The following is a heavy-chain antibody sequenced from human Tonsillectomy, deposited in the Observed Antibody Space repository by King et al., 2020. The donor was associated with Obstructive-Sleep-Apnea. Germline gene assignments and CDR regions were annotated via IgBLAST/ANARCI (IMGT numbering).Heavy chain of an antibody. CDR2: IKSKTDGGTT. Sequence: VQLVESGGGLVKPGDSLRLSCAASGFTFSKAWMSWVRQAPGKGLEWVVRIKSKTDGGTTEYAAPGRGRVTISRDDSKNTLYLQENRLKTEDTAVYYCATDELKHSISVAGRGAYFDYWGQGILVTVSS. J-gene: IGHJ4*02. D-gene: IGHD6-19*01. CDR1: GFTFSKAW. CDR3: ATDELKHSISVAGRGAYFDY. V-gene: IGHV3-15*01.